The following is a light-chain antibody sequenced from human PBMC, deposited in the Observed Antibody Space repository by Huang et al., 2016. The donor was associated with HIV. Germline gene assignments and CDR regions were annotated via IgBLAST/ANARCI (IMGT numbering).Light chain of an antibody. Sequence: DIVMTQSPATLSVSAGERATLSCRASQSVSSGLAWYQQKPGQAPRLLIYGASTMATGVPCRFGCSGSGTEFTLTISSLQSEDFAVYYCQQYNDWPRTFGQGTKVEI. V-gene: IGKV3-15*01. CDR2: GAS. J-gene: IGKJ1*01. CDR1: QSVSSG. CDR3: QQYNDWPRT.